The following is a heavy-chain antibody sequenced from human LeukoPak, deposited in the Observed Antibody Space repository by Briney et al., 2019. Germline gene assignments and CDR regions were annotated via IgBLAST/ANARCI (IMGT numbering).Heavy chain of an antibody. D-gene: IGHD3-10*01. CDR2: IKSKGDGETT. Sequence: GGSLRLSCAASGFTFDDYGMSWVRQAPGKGLEWVGRIKSKGDGETTDSAAPVKGRFTLSRDDSKATLYLQMNYLEAEDTAVYYCTTDLGLTMIRGVIVNWGQGALVTVSS. J-gene: IGHJ4*02. CDR3: TTDLGLTMIRGVIVN. V-gene: IGHV3-15*01. CDR1: GFTFDDYG.